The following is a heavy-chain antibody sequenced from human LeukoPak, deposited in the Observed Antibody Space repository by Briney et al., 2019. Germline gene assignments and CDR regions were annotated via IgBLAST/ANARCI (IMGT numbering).Heavy chain of an antibody. CDR2: ISYSGST. J-gene: IGHJ4*02. CDR3: TRVPVTVFGVVAAFDY. D-gene: IGHD3-3*01. Sequence: PSETLSLTCTVSGGSISSYYWSWIRQPPGKGLEWIGYISYSGSTTYIPSLKSRATISVDTSKNQFSLKLSSVTAADTAVYYCTRVPVTVFGVVAAFDYWGQGTLVTVSS. V-gene: IGHV4-59*01. CDR1: GGSISSYY.